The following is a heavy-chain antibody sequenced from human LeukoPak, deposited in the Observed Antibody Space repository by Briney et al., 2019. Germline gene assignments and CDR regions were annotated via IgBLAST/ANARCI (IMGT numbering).Heavy chain of an antibody. CDR2: ISSSSSYI. CDR1: GFIFSSYT. D-gene: IGHD4-17*01. J-gene: IGHJ6*03. CDR3: ARSPSDGDYANYYYYYMDV. V-gene: IGHV3-21*01. Sequence: GGSLRLSCAASGFIFSSYTMNWVRQAPGEGLEWVSSISSSSSYIYSADSVKGRFTISRDNAKNSLYLQMNSLRAEETAVYYCARSPSDGDYANYYYYYMDVWGKGTTVTVSS.